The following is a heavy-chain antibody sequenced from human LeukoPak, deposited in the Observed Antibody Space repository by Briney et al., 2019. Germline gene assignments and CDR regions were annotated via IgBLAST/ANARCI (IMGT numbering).Heavy chain of an antibody. J-gene: IGHJ4*02. Sequence: SQTLSLTCTVSGGSISSGGYSWSWLRQHPGKGLERIGYIYYSGSTYYNPSLKSRVTISLDTSKNQFSLKLSSVTAADTAVYYCASTGIAAAGARHFDYWGQGTLVTVSS. D-gene: IGHD6-13*01. CDR3: ASTGIAAAGARHFDY. CDR2: IYYSGST. CDR1: GGSISSGGYS. V-gene: IGHV4-31*03.